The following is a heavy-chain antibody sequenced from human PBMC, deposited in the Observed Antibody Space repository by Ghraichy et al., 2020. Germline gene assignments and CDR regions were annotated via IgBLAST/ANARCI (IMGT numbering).Heavy chain of an antibody. Sequence: GGSLRLSCVTSGFGFSTYGMHWVRQAPGKGLEWVAVIWYDGSKIYYADSVKGRFTISRDNSKNTVYLQMNNLKVEDTAVYFCARGVVAGEEFYWGHGTLVTVSS. J-gene: IGHJ4*01. V-gene: IGHV3-33*01. CDR3: ARGVVAGEEFY. CDR2: IWYDGSKI. D-gene: IGHD2-15*01. CDR1: GFGFSTYG.